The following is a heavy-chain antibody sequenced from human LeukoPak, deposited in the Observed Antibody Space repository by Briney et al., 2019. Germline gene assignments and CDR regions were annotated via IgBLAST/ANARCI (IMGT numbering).Heavy chain of an antibody. J-gene: IGHJ3*02. CDR2: IYYSGST. V-gene: IGHV4-59*01. CDR1: GFTFSDYY. Sequence: PGGSLRLSCSASGFTFSDYYMSWIRQPPGKGLEWIGYIYYSGSTNYNPSLESRVTISVDTSKNQFSLKLSSVTAADTAVYYCAREELGYGDRDAFDIWGQGTMVTVSS. D-gene: IGHD4-17*01. CDR3: AREELGYGDRDAFDI.